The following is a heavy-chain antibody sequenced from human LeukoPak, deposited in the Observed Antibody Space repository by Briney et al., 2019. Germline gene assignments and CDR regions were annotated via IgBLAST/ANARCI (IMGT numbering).Heavy chain of an antibody. CDR1: GGSISSYY. D-gene: IGHD6-13*01. J-gene: IGHJ6*02. CDR3: ARVLVSSSWYIGSVYYYYGMDV. CDR2: IHYSGTS. Sequence: SETLSLTCTVSGGSISSYYWSWIRQSPGKGLEYIRYIHYSGTSHYNPSLKNRVTISVDISKDQFSLSLASATAADTAVYYCARVLVSSSWYIGSVYYYYGMDVWGQGTTVTVSS. V-gene: IGHV4-59*01.